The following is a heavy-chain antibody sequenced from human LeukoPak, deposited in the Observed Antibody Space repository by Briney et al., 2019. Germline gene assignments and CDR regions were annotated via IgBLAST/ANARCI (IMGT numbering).Heavy chain of an antibody. D-gene: IGHD3-22*01. J-gene: IGHJ4*02. Sequence: SETLSLTCNVSGGSINSEDFYWSWIRQPAGKGLEWIGHILTSGMINYNPSLKSRVTISADTSKNQFFLRLSSVTAADTALYYCAREDFRDLYDSGGYYRPADCWGQGTLVTVSS. CDR2: ILTSGMI. V-gene: IGHV4-61*09. CDR1: GGSINSEDFY. CDR3: AREDFRDLYDSGGYYRPADC.